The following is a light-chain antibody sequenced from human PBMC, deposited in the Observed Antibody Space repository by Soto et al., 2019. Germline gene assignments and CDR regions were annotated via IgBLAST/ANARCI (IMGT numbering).Light chain of an antibody. V-gene: IGLV1-44*01. CDR3: TSWDDSLDGVV. CDR2: GNN. J-gene: IGLJ2*01. Sequence: QSVLTQPPSASGTPGQRVTISCSGSSSNIRSNPVNWYQQFPGTAPKLLMYGNNQRPSGVPARFSGSKSGTSASLAISGLQSEDEADYYCTSWDDSLDGVVFGGGTKLTVL. CDR1: SSNIRSNP.